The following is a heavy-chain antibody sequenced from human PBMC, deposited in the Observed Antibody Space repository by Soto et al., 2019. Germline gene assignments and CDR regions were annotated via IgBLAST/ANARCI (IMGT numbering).Heavy chain of an antibody. CDR1: GYTFTSYG. V-gene: IGHV1-18*01. Sequence: QVQLVQSGAEVKKPGASVKVSCKASGYTFTSYGISWVRQAPGQGLEWMGWISAYNGNTNYAQKLQGRVTMTTDTSXNTDYXXLRSLRSDDTAVYYCARDLRGNFDWLLREGYYFDYWGQGTLVTVSS. J-gene: IGHJ4*02. D-gene: IGHD3-9*01. CDR3: ARDLRGNFDWLLREGYYFDY. CDR2: ISAYNGNT.